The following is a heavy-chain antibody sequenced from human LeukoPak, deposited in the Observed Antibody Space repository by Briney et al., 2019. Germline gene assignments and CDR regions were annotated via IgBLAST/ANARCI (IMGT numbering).Heavy chain of an antibody. J-gene: IGHJ4*02. V-gene: IGHV3-7*03. CDR1: GFTFSSYG. Sequence: PGGSLRLSCAASGFTFSSYGMSWVRQAPGKGLEWVANIKQDGSEKYYVDSVKGRFTVSRDNAENSLCLQMSSLRAEDTAVYYCARLTQLARGRYWGQGTLVTVSS. CDR2: IKQDGSEK. D-gene: IGHD6-6*01. CDR3: ARLTQLARGRY.